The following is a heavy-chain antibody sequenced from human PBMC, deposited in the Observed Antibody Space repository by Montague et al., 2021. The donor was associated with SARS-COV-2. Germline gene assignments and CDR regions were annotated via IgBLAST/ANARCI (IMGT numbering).Heavy chain of an antibody. CDR3: ARLRDGVVPSPILGVGPYYSYYYMDV. Sequence: ETLSLTCAVHGTSFSGYYWNWIRQPPGKGLEWIGEINHGGSTKYSPSLKSRLTISADTSKNQFSLKLTSVAAADTAVYYCARLRDGVVPSPILGVGPYYSYYYMDVWGRGTMVTVSS. CDR1: GTSFSGYY. D-gene: IGHD3-10*01. J-gene: IGHJ6*03. CDR2: INHGGST. V-gene: IGHV4-34*01.